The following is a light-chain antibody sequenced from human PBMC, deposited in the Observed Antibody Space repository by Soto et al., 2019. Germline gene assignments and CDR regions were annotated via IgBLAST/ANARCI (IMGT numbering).Light chain of an antibody. J-gene: IGLJ1*01. Sequence: ELTQPPSVSVAPGQTARITCGGNNIGSKSVHWYQQLPGTAPKLLIYSNNQRPSGVPDRFSGSKSGTSASLAISGLRSEDEADYYCAAWDDSLSGRVFGTGTKVTVL. CDR3: AAWDDSLSGRV. V-gene: IGLV1-47*02. CDR2: SNN. CDR1: NIGSKS.